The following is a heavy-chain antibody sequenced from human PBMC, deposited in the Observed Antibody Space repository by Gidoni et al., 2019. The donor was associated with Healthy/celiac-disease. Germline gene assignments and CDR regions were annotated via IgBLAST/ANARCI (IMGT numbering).Heavy chain of an antibody. CDR1: GFTFSSYS. J-gene: IGHJ4*02. D-gene: IGHD1-26*01. V-gene: IGHV3-48*01. CDR3: AIYVGRDY. Sequence: EVQLVASGGGLVQPAGSLSLPCAASGFTFSSYSMNWVRQAPGKGLEWVSYISSSSSTIYYADSVKGRFTISRDNAKNSLYLQMNSLRAEDTAVYYCAIYVGRDYWGQGTLVTVSS. CDR2: ISSSSSTI.